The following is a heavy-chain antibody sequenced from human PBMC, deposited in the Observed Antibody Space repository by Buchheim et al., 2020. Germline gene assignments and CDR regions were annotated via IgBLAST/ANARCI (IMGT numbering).Heavy chain of an antibody. Sequence: EVQLLESGGGLVQPGGSLRLSCAASGFTFSSYAMSWVRQAPGKGLEWVSAISGSGGSTYYADSVKGRFTISRDNSKNTLYLQMNSLRAEDTAVYYCANLRGSHEDYYYYGMDVWGQGTT. V-gene: IGHV3-23*01. CDR1: GFTFSSYA. D-gene: IGHD3-16*01. CDR2: ISGSGGST. CDR3: ANLRGSHEDYYYYGMDV. J-gene: IGHJ6*02.